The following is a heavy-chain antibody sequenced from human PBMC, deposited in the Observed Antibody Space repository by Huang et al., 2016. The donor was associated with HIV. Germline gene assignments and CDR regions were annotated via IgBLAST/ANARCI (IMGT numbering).Heavy chain of an antibody. J-gene: IGHJ3*02. Sequence: EVQLLESGGGLAQPGGSLGLSCTASGFTFGSYAMHWVRQAPGKGLEWVSGTTAGGGSTYYAKSVKGRFTISRDNSKNTLYLQMNSLRAEDTALYYCAKHLGGRRGFTFIVLFGAFDMWGQGTMVTVSS. CDR1: GFTFGSYA. CDR2: TTAGGGST. D-gene: IGHD3-3*01. V-gene: IGHV3-23*01. CDR3: AKHLGGRRGFTFIVLFGAFDM.